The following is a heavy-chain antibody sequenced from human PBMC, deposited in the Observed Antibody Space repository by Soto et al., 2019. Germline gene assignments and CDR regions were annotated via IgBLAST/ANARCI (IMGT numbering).Heavy chain of an antibody. V-gene: IGHV3-30*03. Sequence: QVQLVESGGGVVQPGRSLRLSCAASGFIFSSYGMHWVRQAPGKGLXXXXXISYDGSNKYYADSVKGRFTISRDNSKXXXXXXXXXXXXXXXXXXXXXXXXXXXXXXXXXXGMDVWGQGTTVTVSS. CDR2: ISYDGSNK. CDR1: GFIFSSYG. CDR3: XXXXXXXXXXXXXXGMDV. J-gene: IGHJ6*02.